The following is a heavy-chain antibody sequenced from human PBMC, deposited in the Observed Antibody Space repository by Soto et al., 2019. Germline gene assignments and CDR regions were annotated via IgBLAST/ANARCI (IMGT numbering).Heavy chain of an antibody. Sequence: GGSLILSCEASGFVFTNFWMHWVRHVPGKGLVWVARIDTSGHSTNYAESVKGRFTISRDNAKNTVSLQMNSLRVEDTGVYYCAKDSWYFDLWSQGSQVTVAS. CDR2: IDTSGHST. CDR1: GFVFTNFW. CDR3: AKDSWYFDL. V-gene: IGHV3-74*01. D-gene: IGHD6-13*01. J-gene: IGHJ4*02.